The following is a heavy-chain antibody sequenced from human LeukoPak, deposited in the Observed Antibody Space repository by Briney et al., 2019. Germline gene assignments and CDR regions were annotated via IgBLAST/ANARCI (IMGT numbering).Heavy chain of an antibody. D-gene: IGHD3-16*02. CDR2: IYHSGST. J-gene: IGHJ4*02. CDR3: ARARRDFVWGNNRFFYFDS. V-gene: IGHV4-30-2*01. Sequence: PSQTLSLTCAVSGGSISSGGYSWSWIRQPPGKGLEWIGEIYHSGSTNYNPSLKSRVTISVDKSKNQFSLKLTSVTAADTAVYFCARARRDFVWGNNRFFYFDSWGQGTLVTVSS. CDR1: GGSISSGGYS.